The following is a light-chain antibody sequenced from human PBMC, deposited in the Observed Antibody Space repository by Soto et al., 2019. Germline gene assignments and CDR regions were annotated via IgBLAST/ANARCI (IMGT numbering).Light chain of an antibody. CDR1: QSVGSL. CDR2: DIS. J-gene: IGKJ4*01. Sequence: EIVLTQSPASLSLSPGERATLSCRASQSVGSLFAWYQQKPGQGPRLVTYDISKRATGVPARFSGSGFGTDCTLTISSLQPHAFAVPFSQQRSAWPLTFGGGTKVEI. CDR3: QQRSAWPLT. V-gene: IGKV3-11*01.